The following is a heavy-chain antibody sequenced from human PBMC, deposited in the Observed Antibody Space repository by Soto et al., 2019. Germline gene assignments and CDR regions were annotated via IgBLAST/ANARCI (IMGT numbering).Heavy chain of an antibody. CDR1: GFTFSSYW. Sequence: EVQLVESGGGLVQPGGSLRLSCAASGFTFSSYWMHWVRQAPGKGLVWVSRINSDESSTVYVDSVKGRFTISRDNAKNTLYLQMNSLRAEDTAVYYCARSITGYSYADSWGQGTLVTVSS. CDR3: ARSITGYSYADS. J-gene: IGHJ4*02. V-gene: IGHV3-74*01. D-gene: IGHD5-18*01. CDR2: INSDESST.